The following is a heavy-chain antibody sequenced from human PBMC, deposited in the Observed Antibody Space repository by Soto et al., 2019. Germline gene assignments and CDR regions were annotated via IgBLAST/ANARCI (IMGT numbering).Heavy chain of an antibody. CDR2: IYYSGST. CDR1: GGSISSGGYY. CDR3: AREDDDIFTGYPYGMDV. Sequence: SETLSLTCTVSGGSISSGGYYWSWILQHPEKGLEWIGYIYYSGSTYYNPSLTSRVTISVDTSKNQFSLKLSSVTAADTAVYYCAREDDDIFTGYPYGMDVWGPGTAVTVSS. V-gene: IGHV4-31*03. J-gene: IGHJ6*02. D-gene: IGHD3-9*01.